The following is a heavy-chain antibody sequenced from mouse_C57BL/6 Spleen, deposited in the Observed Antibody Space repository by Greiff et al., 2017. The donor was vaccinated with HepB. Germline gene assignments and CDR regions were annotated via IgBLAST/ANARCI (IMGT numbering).Heavy chain of an antibody. Sequence: ESGPGLVKPSQSLSLTCSVTGYSITSGYYWNWIRQFPGNKLEWMGYISYDGSNNYNPSLKNRISITRDTSKNQFFLKLNSVTTEDTATYYCARDQGLGRFDYWGQGTTLTVSS. V-gene: IGHV3-6*01. CDR1: GYSITSGYY. D-gene: IGHD3-3*01. J-gene: IGHJ2*01. CDR3: ARDQGLGRFDY. CDR2: ISYDGSN.